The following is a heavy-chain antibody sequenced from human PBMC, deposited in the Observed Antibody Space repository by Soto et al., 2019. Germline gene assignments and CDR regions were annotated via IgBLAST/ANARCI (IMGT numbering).Heavy chain of an antibody. D-gene: IGHD3-10*01. V-gene: IGHV5-51*01. CDR3: VRHFSSRGVVRHGPLSA. Sequence: PGESLKISCQGSGYTFANSWLAWVRQMPGKGLEWLGNIFPGDSDTKYSPSFQGRVTLSADTSISTAYLHWSSLKASDTAIYFCVRHFSSRGVVRHGPLSACGQGTLVPGSS. J-gene: IGHJ1*01. CDR2: IFPGDSDT. CDR1: GYTFANSW.